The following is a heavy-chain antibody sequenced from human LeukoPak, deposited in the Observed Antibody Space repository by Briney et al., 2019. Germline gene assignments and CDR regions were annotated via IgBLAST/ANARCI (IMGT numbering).Heavy chain of an antibody. Sequence: GESLKISCKGSGYSFNIYWIAWVRQMPGKGLEWMGIIYPGDSDTRYSPSFQGQVTISADKSITTAYLQWSSLKASDTAMYYCARQDCSGGSCYHYYGMDVWGQGTTVTVSS. J-gene: IGHJ6*02. V-gene: IGHV5-51*01. CDR1: GYSFNIYW. CDR2: IYPGDSDT. D-gene: IGHD2-15*01. CDR3: ARQDCSGGSCYHYYGMDV.